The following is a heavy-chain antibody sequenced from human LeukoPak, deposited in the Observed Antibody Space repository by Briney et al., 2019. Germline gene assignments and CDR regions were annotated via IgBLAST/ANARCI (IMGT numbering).Heavy chain of an antibody. CDR2: ISGSGGST. J-gene: IGHJ4*02. Sequence: GGSLRLSCAASGFTFSSYAMSWVRQAPGKGLEWVSAISGSGGSTYYADSVKGRFTISRDNAKNSLYLQMNSLRPEDTALYYCAKGDYYDTSGSCDYWGQGTLVTVSS. D-gene: IGHD3-22*01. CDR3: AKGDYYDTSGSCDY. V-gene: IGHV3-23*01. CDR1: GFTFSSYA.